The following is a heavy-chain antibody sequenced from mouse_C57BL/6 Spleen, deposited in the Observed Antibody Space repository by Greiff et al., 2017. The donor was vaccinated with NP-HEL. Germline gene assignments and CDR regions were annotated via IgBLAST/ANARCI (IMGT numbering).Heavy chain of an antibody. CDR2: IYPGDGDT. V-gene: IGHV1-82*01. D-gene: IGHD4-1*02. CDR3: ARLGNWDDY. J-gene: IGHJ2*01. CDR1: GYAFSSSW. Sequence: VQLQQSGPELVKPGASVKISCKASGYAFSSSWMNWVKQRPGKGLEWIGRIYPGDGDTNYNGKFKGKATLTADKSSSTAYMQLSSLTSEDSAVYFCARLGNWDDYWGQGTTLTVSS.